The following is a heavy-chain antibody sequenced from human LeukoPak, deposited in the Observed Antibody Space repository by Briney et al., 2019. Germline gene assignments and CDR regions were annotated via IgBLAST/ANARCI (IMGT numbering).Heavy chain of an antibody. CDR3: ATLPGYSSSWSIAGSYYFDY. CDR2: FDPEDGET. V-gene: IGHV1-24*01. Sequence: ASVTVSCKVSGYTLTELSMHWVRQAPGKGLEWMGGFDPEDGETIYAQKFQGRVTMTEDTSTDTAYMELSSLRSEDTAVYYCATLPGYSSSWSIAGSYYFDYWGQGTLVTVSS. D-gene: IGHD6-13*01. J-gene: IGHJ4*02. CDR1: GYTLTELS.